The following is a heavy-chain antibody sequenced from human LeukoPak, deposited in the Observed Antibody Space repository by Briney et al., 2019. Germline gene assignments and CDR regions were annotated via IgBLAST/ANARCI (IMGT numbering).Heavy chain of an antibody. V-gene: IGHV4-59*01. CDR1: GGYLRSYY. Sequence: SEALSLTCFVLGGYLRSYYWSWIRQPPGKGLDWIGYIYYSGSTNYNPSLKSRVTISVDTSKNQFSLKLSSVTAADTAVYYCARDEASRRDWYFDLWGRGTLVTVSS. CDR3: ARDEASRRDWYFDL. J-gene: IGHJ2*01. CDR2: IYYSGST.